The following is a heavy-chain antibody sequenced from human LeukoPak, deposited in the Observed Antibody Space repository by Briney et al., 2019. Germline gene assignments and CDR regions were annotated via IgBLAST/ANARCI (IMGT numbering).Heavy chain of an antibody. CDR3: ARVVLRYFDWLLSPGDAFDI. J-gene: IGHJ3*02. Sequence: GGSLRLSCAASGFTFSSYAMSWVRQAPGKGLEWVSAISGSGGSTYYADSVKGRFTISRDNSKNTLYLQMNSLRAEDTAVYYCARVVLRYFDWLLSPGDAFDIWGQGTTVTVSS. D-gene: IGHD3-9*01. V-gene: IGHV3-23*01. CDR1: GFTFSSYA. CDR2: ISGSGGST.